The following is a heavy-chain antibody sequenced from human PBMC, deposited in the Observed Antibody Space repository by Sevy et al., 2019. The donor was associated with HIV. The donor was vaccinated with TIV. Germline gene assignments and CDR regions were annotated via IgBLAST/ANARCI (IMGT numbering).Heavy chain of an antibody. CDR1: GYTFTGYY. CDR3: ARDRGGPRYGMDV. D-gene: IGHD3-10*01. J-gene: IGHJ6*02. Sequence: ASVKVSCKAYGYTFTGYYMHWVRQAPGQGLEWMGWINPNSGGTNYAQKFQGRVTMTRDTSISTAYMELSRLRSDDTAVYYCARDRGGPRYGMDVWGQGTMVTVSS. CDR2: INPNSGGT. V-gene: IGHV1-2*02.